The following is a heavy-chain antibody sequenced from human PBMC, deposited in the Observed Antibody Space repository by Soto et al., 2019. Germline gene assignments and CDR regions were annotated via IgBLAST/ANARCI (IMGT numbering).Heavy chain of an antibody. CDR1: GFTFDDYA. CDR3: AKDHNYGSGSSNGMDV. CDR2: ISWDGGST. V-gene: IGHV3-43D*04. D-gene: IGHD3-10*01. J-gene: IGHJ6*02. Sequence: EVQLVESGGVVVQPGGSLRLSCAASGFTFDDYAMHWVRQAPGKGLEWGSLISWDGGSTYYADSVKGRFTISRDNSKNSLYLQMNSLRAEDTALYYCAKDHNYGSGSSNGMDVWGQGTTVTVSS.